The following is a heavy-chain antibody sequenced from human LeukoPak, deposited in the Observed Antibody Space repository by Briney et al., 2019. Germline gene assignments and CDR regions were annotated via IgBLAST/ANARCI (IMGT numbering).Heavy chain of an antibody. CDR2: IDPSDSYT. V-gene: IGHV5-10-1*01. CDR1: GYSFPTYW. Sequence: GESLRISCKGSGYSFPTYWINWVRQMPGKGLEWMGRIDPSDSYTNYSPSFQGHVTISADKSSGTAHLQWSSLKASDTAMYYCARRHYCSSSSGEDGDVFDIGGKGTMVTVSS. J-gene: IGHJ3*02. D-gene: IGHD2-2*01. CDR3: ARRHYCSSSSGEDGDVFDI.